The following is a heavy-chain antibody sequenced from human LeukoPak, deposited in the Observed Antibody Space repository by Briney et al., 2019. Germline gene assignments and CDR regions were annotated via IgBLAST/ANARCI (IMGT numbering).Heavy chain of an antibody. V-gene: IGHV7-4-1*02. D-gene: IGHD6-19*01. Sequence: ASVKVSCKASGYTFTSYAMNWVRQAPGQGLEWMGWINTNTGNPTYAQGFTGRFVFSLDTSVSTAYLQISSLEAEDTAVYYCARDGDGGWSTNFDYWGQGTLVTVSS. CDR3: ARDGDGGWSTNFDY. J-gene: IGHJ4*02. CDR2: INTNTGNP. CDR1: GYTFTSYA.